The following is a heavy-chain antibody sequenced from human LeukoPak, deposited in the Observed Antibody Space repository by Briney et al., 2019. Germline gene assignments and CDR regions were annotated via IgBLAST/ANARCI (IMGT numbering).Heavy chain of an antibody. D-gene: IGHD6-19*01. J-gene: IGHJ4*02. CDR1: GYTFTSYY. V-gene: IGHV1-46*01. CDR2: INPSGGST. Sequence: GASVKVSCKASGYTFTSYYMHWVRQAPGQGLEWMGIINPSGGSTSHAHKFQGRVTMTRDTSTSTVYMELSSLRSEDTAVYYCARAAGSGWPHFDYWGQGTLVTVSS. CDR3: ARAAGSGWPHFDY.